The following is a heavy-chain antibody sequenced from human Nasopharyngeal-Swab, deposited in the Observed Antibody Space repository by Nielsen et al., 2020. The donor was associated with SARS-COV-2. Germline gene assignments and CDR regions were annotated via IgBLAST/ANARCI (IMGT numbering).Heavy chain of an antibody. D-gene: IGHD1-1*01. Sequence: GESLKISCAASGFTFSSYAMHWVRQAPGKGLEWVAVISYDGSNKYYADSVKGRFTISRDNSKNTLYLQMNSLRAEDTAVYYCARVLEAPPSDYYYYYMDVWGKGTTVTVSS. CDR3: ARVLEAPPSDYYYYYMDV. V-gene: IGHV3-30-3*01. J-gene: IGHJ6*03. CDR2: ISYDGSNK. CDR1: GFTFSSYA.